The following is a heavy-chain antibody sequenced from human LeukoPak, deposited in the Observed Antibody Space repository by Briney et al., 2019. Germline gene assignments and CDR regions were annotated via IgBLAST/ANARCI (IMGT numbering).Heavy chain of an antibody. V-gene: IGHV1-69*13. CDR1: RGTFSSYA. D-gene: IGHD5-24*01. J-gene: IGHJ4*02. CDR3: ATESSFRSDDYKDY. Sequence: SVNVSRKASRGTFSSYAISWVRQAPGQGLEWMGGIIPIFGKANYAQKFQGRVTITAHESTSTAYMELRSLRSEDTAVYYCATESSFRSDDYKDYWGQGTLVTVSS. CDR2: IIPIFGKA.